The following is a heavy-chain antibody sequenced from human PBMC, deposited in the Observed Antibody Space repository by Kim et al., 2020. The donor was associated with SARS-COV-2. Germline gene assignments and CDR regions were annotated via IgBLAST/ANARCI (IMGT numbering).Heavy chain of an antibody. CDR3: ARNEYGAIGGGY. V-gene: IGHV4-59*01. J-gene: IGHJ4*02. Sequence: SETLSLTCTVSVGSISSYYWSWIRQPPGKGLEWIGYIYYTGSTNYNPSLQSRVTISVDTSKNQFSLKLSSVTAADTAAYYCARNEYGAIGGGYWGQGT. D-gene: IGHD4-17*01. CDR2: IYYTGST. CDR1: VGSISSYY.